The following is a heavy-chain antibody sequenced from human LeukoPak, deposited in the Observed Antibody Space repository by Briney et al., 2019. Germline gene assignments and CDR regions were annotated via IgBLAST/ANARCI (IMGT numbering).Heavy chain of an antibody. CDR3: ARIPYDYVRGSINY. J-gene: IGHJ4*02. V-gene: IGHV4-34*01. CDR2: INHSGST. D-gene: IGHD3-16*01. Sequence: SETLSLTCAVYGGSFSGYYWSWIRQPPGKGLEWIGEINHSGSTNYNPSLKSRVTISVDTSKNQFSLKLSSVTAADTAVYYCARIPYDYVRGSINYWGQGTLVTVSS. CDR1: GGSFSGYY.